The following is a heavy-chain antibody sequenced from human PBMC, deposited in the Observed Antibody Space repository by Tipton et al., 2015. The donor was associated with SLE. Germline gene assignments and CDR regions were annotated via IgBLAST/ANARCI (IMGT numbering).Heavy chain of an antibody. J-gene: IGHJ6*03. Sequence: TLSLTCAVSGGSISSSNWWSWVRQPPGKGLEWIGEIYHSGSTNYNPSLKSRVTISVDKSKNQFSLKLSSVTAADTAVYYCARVNDDSSDYYMDVWGKGTTVTVSS. V-gene: IGHV4-4*02. CDR3: ARVNDDSSDYYMDV. CDR1: GGSISSSNW. CDR2: IYHSGST. D-gene: IGHD3-22*01.